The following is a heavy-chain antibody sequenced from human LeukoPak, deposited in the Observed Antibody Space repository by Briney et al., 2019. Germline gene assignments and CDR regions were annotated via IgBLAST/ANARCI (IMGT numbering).Heavy chain of an antibody. J-gene: IGHJ4*02. Sequence: EGSLRLSCAASGFTFSSYSMNWVRQAPGKGLEWVSYISSSSSTIYYADSVKGRFTISRDNAKNSLYLQMNSLRAEDTAVYYCASGREYYDILTGYFDYWGQGTLVTVSS. V-gene: IGHV3-48*01. CDR2: ISSSSSTI. CDR1: GFTFSSYS. D-gene: IGHD3-9*01. CDR3: ASGREYYDILTGYFDY.